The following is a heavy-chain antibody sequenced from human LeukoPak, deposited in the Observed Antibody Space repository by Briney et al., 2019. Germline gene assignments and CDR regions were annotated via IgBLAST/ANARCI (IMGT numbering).Heavy chain of an antibody. CDR2: IYYTGTT. V-gene: IGHV4-39*01. CDR1: GGSMNINNYY. J-gene: IGHJ4*02. D-gene: IGHD5-18*01. CDR3: ARHHLTRGYSYGPRPTAQRAFDY. Sequence: PSETLSLTCTVSGGSMNINNYYWAWIRQSPGKGLEWLGSIYYTGTTYYNPSLDHRVTISVDTSKNQFSLRLSFVTAADTAVYYCARHHLTRGYSYGPRPTAQRAFDYWGQGALVTVSS.